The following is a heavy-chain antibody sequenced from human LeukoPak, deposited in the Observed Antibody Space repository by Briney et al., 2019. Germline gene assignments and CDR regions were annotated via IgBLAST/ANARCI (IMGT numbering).Heavy chain of an antibody. Sequence: GSSVKVSCKASGGTFSSYAISWVRQAPGQGLEWMGRIIPIFGIANYAQKFQGRATITADKSTSTAYMELSSLRSEDTAVYYCARELRVRWFGESLDYWGQGTLVTVSS. CDR2: IIPIFGIA. V-gene: IGHV1-69*04. CDR3: ARELRVRWFGESLDY. J-gene: IGHJ4*02. D-gene: IGHD3-10*01. CDR1: GGTFSSYA.